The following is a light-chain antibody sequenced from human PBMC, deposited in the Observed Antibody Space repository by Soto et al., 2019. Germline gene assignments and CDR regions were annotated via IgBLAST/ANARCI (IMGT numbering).Light chain of an antibody. CDR3: LQHNSYPFT. J-gene: IGKJ3*01. Sequence: DIQMTQSSSSLSASVGDRVTITCRASQDIRSDLGWFQQKPGKAPKRLIYAASTLESGVPSRFSGSRSGTEFTLTISSLQPEDFATYYCLQHNSYPFTFGPGTKVDIK. CDR2: AAS. CDR1: QDIRSD. V-gene: IGKV1-17*01.